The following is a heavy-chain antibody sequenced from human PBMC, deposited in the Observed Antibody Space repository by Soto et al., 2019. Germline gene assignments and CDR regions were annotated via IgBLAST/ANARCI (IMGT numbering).Heavy chain of an antibody. CDR3: TVPYGDPYSFDY. D-gene: IGHD4-17*01. V-gene: IGHV3-73*01. CDR1: GFTFSGSA. Sequence: GGSLRLSCAASGFTFSGSAMHWVRQASGKGLEWVGRIRSKAYSYATAYAASVKGRFTISRDDSENTAYLQMNSLKTDDTAVYYCTVPYGDPYSFDYWGQGTLVTVS. CDR2: IRSKAYSYAT. J-gene: IGHJ4*02.